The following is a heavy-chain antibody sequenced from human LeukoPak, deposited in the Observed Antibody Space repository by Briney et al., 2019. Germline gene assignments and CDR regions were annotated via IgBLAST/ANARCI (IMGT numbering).Heavy chain of an antibody. D-gene: IGHD3-3*01. Sequence: GGSLRLSCAASGFTFSSYGMHWVRQAPGKGLEWVAVISYDGSNKYYADSVKGRFTISRDNSKNSLYLQVNSLRAEDTAVYYCARDKKYYDFWSGLRFYGMDVWGQGTTVTVSS. CDR2: ISYDGSNK. CDR3: ARDKKYYDFWSGLRFYGMDV. CDR1: GFTFSSYG. V-gene: IGHV3-30*03. J-gene: IGHJ6*02.